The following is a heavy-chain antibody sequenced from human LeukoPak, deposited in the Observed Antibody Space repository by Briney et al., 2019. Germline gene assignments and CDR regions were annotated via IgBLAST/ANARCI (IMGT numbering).Heavy chain of an antibody. CDR2: INGSGGST. CDR1: GFTFSSYT. V-gene: IGHV3-23*01. J-gene: IGHJ6*03. CDR3: ARSPAGANYYLDV. D-gene: IGHD1-14*01. Sequence: GGSLRLSCAASGFTFSSYTMNWVRQAPGKGLEWVSDINGSGGSTYYADSVKGRFTISRDNSKNTLYLQMNSLRAEDTAVYYCARSPAGANYYLDVWGKGTTVTISS.